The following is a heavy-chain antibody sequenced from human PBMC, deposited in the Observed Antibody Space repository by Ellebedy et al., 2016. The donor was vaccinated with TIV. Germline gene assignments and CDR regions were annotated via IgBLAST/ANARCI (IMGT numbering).Heavy chain of an antibody. CDR3: ARGFNRIAVAGTGAFDI. CDR1: GFTFSSYA. D-gene: IGHD6-19*01. Sequence: GESLKISCAASGFTFSSYAMHWVRQAPGKGLEYVSAISSNGGSTYYANFVKGRFTISRDNSKNPLYLQMGSLRAEDMAVYYCARGFNRIAVAGTGAFDIWGQGTMVTVSS. CDR2: ISSNGGST. V-gene: IGHV3-64*01. J-gene: IGHJ3*02.